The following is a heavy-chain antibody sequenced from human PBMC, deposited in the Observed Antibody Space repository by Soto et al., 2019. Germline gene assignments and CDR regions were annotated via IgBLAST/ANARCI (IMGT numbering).Heavy chain of an antibody. CDR2: ISNRGDTT. CDR1: GITFSSYA. Sequence: EVQLLESGGGLVQPGGSLRLSCAASGITFSSYAMNWVRQAPGKGLEWVSVISNRGDTTYYADSVKGRFTISRDNSKNTLYLQLNSLRAEDTAMYYCAKDKEVATIGGAFDYWGQGTLLTVSS. D-gene: IGHD5-12*01. CDR3: AKDKEVATIGGAFDY. J-gene: IGHJ4*02. V-gene: IGHV3-23*01.